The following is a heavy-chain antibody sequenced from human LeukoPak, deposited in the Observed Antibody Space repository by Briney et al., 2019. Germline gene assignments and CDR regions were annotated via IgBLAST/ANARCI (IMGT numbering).Heavy chain of an antibody. CDR1: GFTVSSNY. D-gene: IGHD1-26*01. V-gene: IGHV3-53*01. J-gene: IGHJ4*02. CDR3: AVTSGIYLYFDY. Sequence: QAGGSLRLSCAASGFTVSSNYMSWVRQAPGKGLEWVSVIYSNGTTYYADSVKGRFTISRDNSKKTVYLQMNSLRAEDTAVYYCAVTSGIYLYFDYWGQGTLVTVSS. CDR2: IYSNGTT.